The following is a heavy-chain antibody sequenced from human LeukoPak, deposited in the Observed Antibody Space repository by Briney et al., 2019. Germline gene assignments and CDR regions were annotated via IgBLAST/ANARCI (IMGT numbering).Heavy chain of an antibody. CDR2: IRSKTDGGTT. J-gene: IGHJ4*02. V-gene: IGHV3-15*01. CDR3: TTARNMVRGVIPLDY. Sequence: GGSLRLSCAASGFTFSNAWMSWVRQAPGKGLEWVGRIRSKTDGGTTDYAAPVKGRFTISRDDSKNALYLQMNSLKTGDTAVYYCTTARNMVRGVIPLDYWGQGTLVTVSS. CDR1: GFTFSNAW. D-gene: IGHD3-10*01.